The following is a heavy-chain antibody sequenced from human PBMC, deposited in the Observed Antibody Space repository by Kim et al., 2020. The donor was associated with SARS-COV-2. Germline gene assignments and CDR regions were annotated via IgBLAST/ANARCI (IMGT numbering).Heavy chain of an antibody. V-gene: IGHV3-21*01. CDR2: ISTSSTYI. Sequence: GGSLRLSCVASGFTFSSYSMNWVRQAPGKGLEWVSSISTSSTYIYYADSVKGRFTISRDNAKNSLYLQMNSLRAEDTAVYYCARGRPGLSGYYPDWFDPWGQGTLVTVSS. CDR3: ARGRPGLSGYYPDWFDP. J-gene: IGHJ5*02. D-gene: IGHD3-3*01. CDR1: GFTFSSYS.